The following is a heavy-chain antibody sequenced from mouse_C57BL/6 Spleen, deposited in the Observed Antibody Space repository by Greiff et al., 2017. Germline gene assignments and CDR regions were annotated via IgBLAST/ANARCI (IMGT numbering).Heavy chain of an antibody. CDR1: GYTFTSYW. V-gene: IGHV1-74*01. J-gene: IGHJ4*01. Sequence: QVQLQQPGADLVKPGASVKVSCKASGYTFTSYWMHWVKQRPGQGLEWIGRINPSDSATNYNQKFKGKATLTVDKSSSTAYMLLSIRTSEDSAVYYCARGYNNDDYAMDNWGQGTSVTVSS. CDR2: INPSDSAT. CDR3: ARGYNNDDYAMDN. D-gene: IGHD2-12*01.